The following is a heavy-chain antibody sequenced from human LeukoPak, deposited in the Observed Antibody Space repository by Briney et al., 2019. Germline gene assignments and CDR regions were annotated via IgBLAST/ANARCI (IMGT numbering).Heavy chain of an antibody. CDR1: GVSLSSGGYY. D-gene: IGHD1-14*01. CDR2: IYYSGST. Sequence: SETLSLTCTVSGVSLSSGGYYWGWIRKHPGMGLEWIGSIYYSGSTYYTPPLKSRVNISVDTSKSQFALNLTSVTAADTAVYFCARVSSARNGFDYWAREPWSPSP. J-gene: IGHJ4*02. V-gene: IGHV4-31*03. CDR3: ARVSSARNGFDY.